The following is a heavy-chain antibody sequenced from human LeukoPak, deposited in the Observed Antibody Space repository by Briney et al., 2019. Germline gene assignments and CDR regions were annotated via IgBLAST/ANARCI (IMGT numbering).Heavy chain of an antibody. Sequence: SETLSLTCTVSGGSISSSSYYWGWIRQPPGKGLEWIGSIYYSGSTYYNPSLKSRVTISVDTSKNQFSLKLSSVTAADTAVYYCARHEGLTDDYVWGSYRERGNLIDYWGQGTLVTVSS. D-gene: IGHD3-16*02. V-gene: IGHV4-39*01. CDR2: IYYSGST. CDR1: GGSISSSSYY. J-gene: IGHJ4*02. CDR3: ARHEGLTDDYVWGSYRERGNLIDY.